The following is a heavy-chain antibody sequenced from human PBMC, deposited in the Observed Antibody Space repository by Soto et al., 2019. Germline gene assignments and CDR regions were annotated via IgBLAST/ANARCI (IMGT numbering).Heavy chain of an antibody. D-gene: IGHD6-13*01. Sequence: QVQLVQSGAEVKKPGASVKVSCKASGYTFTNYYIHWVRQAPGQGLEWMGIINPTSGSTNYAQKCQGRVTVTYDTSTTTGYMELSGRRSEDTAVLYCARDLAAGDHWGQGTLVTVSS. J-gene: IGHJ4*02. V-gene: IGHV1-46*01. CDR1: GYTFTNYY. CDR3: ARDLAAGDH. CDR2: INPTSGST.